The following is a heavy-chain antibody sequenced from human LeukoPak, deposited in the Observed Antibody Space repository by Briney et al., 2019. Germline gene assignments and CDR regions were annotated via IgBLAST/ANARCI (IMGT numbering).Heavy chain of an antibody. J-gene: IGHJ4*02. CDR3: AKDLQFLAEVFDY. V-gene: IGHV3-30*18. CDR1: GFSFSTFG. Sequence: GGSLRLSCTASGFSFSTFGMHWVRQAPGKGLEWVAFISYPGSVTYYADSVKGRFTISRDNSKSTLYSQMNSLRAEDTAVYYCAKDLQFLAEVFDYWGQGTLVTVSS. CDR2: ISYPGSVT. D-gene: IGHD3-3*02.